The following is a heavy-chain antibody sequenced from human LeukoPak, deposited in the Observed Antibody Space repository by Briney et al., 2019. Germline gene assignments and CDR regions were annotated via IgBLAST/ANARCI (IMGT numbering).Heavy chain of an antibody. D-gene: IGHD1-14*01. V-gene: IGHV1-69*13. CDR1: GGTFSSYA. CDR3: ARDLNPNDGVSPTFNY. Sequence: ASVKVSCKASGGTFSSYAISWVRQAPGQGLEWMGGIIPIFGTANYAQKFQGRVTITADESTSTAYMELSSLRSEDTAVYYCARDLNPNDGVSPTFNYWGQGTLVTVSS. J-gene: IGHJ4*02. CDR2: IIPIFGTA.